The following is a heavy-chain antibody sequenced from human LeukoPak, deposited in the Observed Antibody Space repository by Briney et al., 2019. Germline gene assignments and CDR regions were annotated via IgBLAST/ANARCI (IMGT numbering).Heavy chain of an antibody. Sequence: GGSLRLSCAASGFAFSSYAMHWVRQAPGKGLEWVAVISYDGSNKYYADSVKGRFTISRDNSKNTLYLQMNSLRAEDTAVYYCTSSPPLRSSYYYYYGMDVWGQGTTVTVSS. V-gene: IGHV3-30-3*01. CDR2: ISYDGSNK. J-gene: IGHJ6*02. CDR3: TSSPPLRSSYYYYYGMDV. CDR1: GFAFSSYA.